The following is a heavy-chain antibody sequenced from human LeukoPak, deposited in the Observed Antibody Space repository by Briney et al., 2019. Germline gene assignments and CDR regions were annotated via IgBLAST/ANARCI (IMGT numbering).Heavy chain of an antibody. CDR2: ISAYNGNT. J-gene: IGHJ4*02. V-gene: IGHV1-18*01. CDR3: ARGSPPRRNYDSSGYYSYYFDY. Sequence: GASVKVSCKASGYTFTSYGISWVRQAPGQGLEWMGWISAYNGNTHYAQKLQGRVTMTTDTSTSTAYMELRSLRSDDTAVYYCARGSPPRRNYDSSGYYSYYFDYWGQGTLVTVSS. CDR1: GYTFTSYG. D-gene: IGHD3-22*01.